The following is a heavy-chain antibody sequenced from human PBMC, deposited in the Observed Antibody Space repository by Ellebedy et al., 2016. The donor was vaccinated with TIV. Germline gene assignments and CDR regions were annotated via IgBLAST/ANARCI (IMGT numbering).Heavy chain of an antibody. CDR1: GYSFTSYW. J-gene: IGHJ4*02. CDR2: IHPGDSDT. D-gene: IGHD6-13*01. CDR3: ARKPPGIGAAGHDF. V-gene: IGHV5-51*01. Sequence: KVSCKGSGYSFTSYWVGWVRQLPGKGLEWMGIIHPGDSDTRYSQSFQGQVTISADKSISTAYLQWSSLKASDTAMYYCARKPPGIGAAGHDFWGQGTLVTVSS.